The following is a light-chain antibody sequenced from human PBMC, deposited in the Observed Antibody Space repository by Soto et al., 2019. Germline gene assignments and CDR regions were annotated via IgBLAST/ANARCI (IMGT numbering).Light chain of an antibody. Sequence: EIVLTQSPGTLSLSPGERATLSCRASQSVSSSYLAWYQQKPGLAPGLFIYGSSSRATGNPDRFSGSGSGTDFTLTFSRLEPEDFAVYYCQQYGSSPFGPGTKVDIK. CDR3: QQYGSSP. V-gene: IGKV3-20*01. CDR1: QSVSSSY. J-gene: IGKJ3*01. CDR2: GSS.